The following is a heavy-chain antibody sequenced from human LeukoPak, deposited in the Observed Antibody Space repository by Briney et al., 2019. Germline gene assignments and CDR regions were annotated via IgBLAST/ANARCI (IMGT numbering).Heavy chain of an antibody. Sequence: GGSLRLSCAASGFTFSSYAMHWVRQAPGKGLEGVAVISYDGSNKYYADPVKGRFNISRDNSQNTLSPQMNSLSAEDAAVYYCAREPGRDGYNLPFDYWGQGTLVTVSS. V-gene: IGHV3-30-3*01. J-gene: IGHJ4*02. CDR1: GFTFSSYA. CDR2: ISYDGSNK. D-gene: IGHD5-24*01. CDR3: AREPGRDGYNLPFDY.